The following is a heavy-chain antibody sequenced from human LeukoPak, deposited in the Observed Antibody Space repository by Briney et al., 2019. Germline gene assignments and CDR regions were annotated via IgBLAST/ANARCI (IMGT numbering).Heavy chain of an antibody. CDR3: ARVIYCSGGSCYDGAWFDP. Sequence: PSETLSLTCAVSGYSINGCHYWGWIRQPPGRGLEWIGSIYQSGSTYYNPSLKSRVTISVDTSKNQFSLKLISVTAADTAVYYCARVIYCSGGSCYDGAWFDPWGQGTLVTVSS. CDR1: GYSINGCHY. CDR2: IYQSGST. D-gene: IGHD2-15*01. J-gene: IGHJ5*02. V-gene: IGHV4-38-2*01.